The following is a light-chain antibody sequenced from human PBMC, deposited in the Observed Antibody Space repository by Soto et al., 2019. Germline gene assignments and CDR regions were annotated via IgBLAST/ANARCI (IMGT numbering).Light chain of an antibody. Sequence: EIVITQSPATLSVSPGETATLSCKASQSVSKNLAWYQKKPGQAPRIIIYDASNRATGIPARFSGIESGTDFTLTIRRLETEDCAVYEGQQRSNWTITFGQGTRLEIK. V-gene: IGKV3-11*01. J-gene: IGKJ5*01. CDR1: QSVSKN. CDR2: DAS. CDR3: QQRSNWTIT.